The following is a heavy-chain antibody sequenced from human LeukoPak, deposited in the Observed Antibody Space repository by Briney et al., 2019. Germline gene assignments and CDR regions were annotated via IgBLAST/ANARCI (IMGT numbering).Heavy chain of an antibody. CDR3: TRDLANSWCYY. CDR1: GASISSHY. J-gene: IGHJ4*02. Sequence: SETLSLTCAVSGASISSHYWSWIRQSPGKGLEWIGYIYYSGSTNYNPSLKSRVTISVDTSKNQFSLKLSSVTAADTAVYYCTRDLANSWCYYWGRGILVTVSS. CDR2: IYYSGST. V-gene: IGHV4-59*11. D-gene: IGHD6-13*01.